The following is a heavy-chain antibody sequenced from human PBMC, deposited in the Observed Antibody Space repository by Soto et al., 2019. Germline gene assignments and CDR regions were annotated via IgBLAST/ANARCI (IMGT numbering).Heavy chain of an antibody. V-gene: IGHV4-30-4*01. J-gene: IGHJ4*02. CDR3: ARGCSPWDDSSGYYWDY. CDR2: IYYSGST. Sequence: SATLSLTCTVSGGSISSGDYYWSWIRQPPGKGLEWIGYIYYSGSTYYNPSLKSRVTISVDTSKNQFSLKLSSVTAADTAVYYCARGCSPWDDSSGYYWDYWGQGTLVTVSS. CDR1: GGSISSGDYY. D-gene: IGHD3-22*01.